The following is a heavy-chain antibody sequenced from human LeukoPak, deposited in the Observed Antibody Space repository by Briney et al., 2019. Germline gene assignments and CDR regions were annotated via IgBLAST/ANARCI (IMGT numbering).Heavy chain of an antibody. D-gene: IGHD6-6*01. V-gene: IGHV1-3*03. CDR2: INAGNGNT. CDR1: GYTFTSYA. J-gene: IGHJ4*02. CDR3: ARVLVPPGGIAARAYFDY. Sequence: ASVKVSCKASGYTFTSYAMHWVRQAPGQRLEWMGWINAGNGNTKYSQEFQGRVTITRDTSASTAYMELSSLRSEDMAVYYCARVLVPPGGIAARAYFDYWGQGTLVTVSS.